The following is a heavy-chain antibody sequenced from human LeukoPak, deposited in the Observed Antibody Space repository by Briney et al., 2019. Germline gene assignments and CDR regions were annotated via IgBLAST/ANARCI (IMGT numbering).Heavy chain of an antibody. Sequence: SETLSLTCTVSGGSISSYYWSWIRQPAGKGLEWIGRIYTSGSTNYNPSLQSRVTMSVDTSKNQSSRKLSSVTAADTAVYYCARHGMATITGYFDYWGQGTLVTVSS. D-gene: IGHD5-24*01. CDR3: ARHGMATITGYFDY. V-gene: IGHV4-4*07. CDR1: GGSISSYY. J-gene: IGHJ4*02. CDR2: IYTSGST.